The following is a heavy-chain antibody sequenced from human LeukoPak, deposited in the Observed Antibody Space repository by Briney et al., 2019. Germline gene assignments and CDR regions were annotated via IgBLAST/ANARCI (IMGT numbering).Heavy chain of an antibody. CDR1: GYSMSSGYY. CDR2: IYHSGST. D-gene: IGHD3-22*01. J-gene: IGHJ6*03. V-gene: IGHV4-38-2*01. CDR3: ARPTYYYDSSGYYYFDYMHV. Sequence: PSETLSLTCAVSGYSMSSGYYWGWIRQPPGKGLEWIGSIYHSGSTYYNPSLKSRVTISVDTSKNQFSLRLSSVTAADTAVYYCARPTYYYDSSGYYYFDYMHVWGKGTTVTVSS.